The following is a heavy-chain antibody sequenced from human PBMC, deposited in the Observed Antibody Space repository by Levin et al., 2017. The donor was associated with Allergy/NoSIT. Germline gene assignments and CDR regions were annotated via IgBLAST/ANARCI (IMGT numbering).Heavy chain of an antibody. Sequence: SETLSLTCTVSGGSVSSGSYYWSWIRQPPGKGLEWIGYIYYSGSTNYNPSLKSRVTISVDTSKNQFSLKLSSVTAADTAVYYCARVVGGLDAFDSWGQGTMVTVSS. CDR1: GGSVSSGSYY. CDR2: IYYSGST. J-gene: IGHJ3*02. V-gene: IGHV4-61*01. CDR3: ARVVGGLDAFDS. D-gene: IGHD2-21*01.